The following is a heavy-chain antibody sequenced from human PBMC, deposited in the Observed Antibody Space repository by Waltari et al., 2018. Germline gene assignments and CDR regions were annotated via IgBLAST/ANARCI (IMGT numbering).Heavy chain of an antibody. CDR3: ARGRDGYTRGAFDI. V-gene: IGHV4-59*01. D-gene: IGHD5-12*01. Sequence: QVQLQESGPGLVKPSETLSLTCTVSGGSISSYYWSWIRQPPGKGLEWIGYIYYSGSTNYNPSLKSRVTISVDTSKNQFSLKLSSVTAADTAVYYCARGRDGYTRGAFDIWGQGTMVTVSS. J-gene: IGHJ3*02. CDR2: IYYSGST. CDR1: GGSISSYY.